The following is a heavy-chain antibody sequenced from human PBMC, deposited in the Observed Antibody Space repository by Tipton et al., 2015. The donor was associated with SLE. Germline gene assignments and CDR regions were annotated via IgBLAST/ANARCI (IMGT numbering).Heavy chain of an antibody. CDR1: GHSISSGFY. CDR3: ARSSSVRTLLWPTFAY. D-gene: IGHD2/OR15-2a*01. Sequence: TLSLTCSVSGHSISSGFYLGWIRQSPGKGLEWIGNFYHRGTTYYNPSLKSRVTISADTSKNHLSLKLTSVTAADTAVYFCARSSSVRTLLWPTFAYWGQGTLVTVSS. V-gene: IGHV4-38-2*01. CDR2: FYHRGTT. J-gene: IGHJ4*02.